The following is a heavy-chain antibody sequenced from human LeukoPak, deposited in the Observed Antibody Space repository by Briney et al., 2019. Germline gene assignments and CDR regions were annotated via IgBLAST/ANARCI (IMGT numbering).Heavy chain of an antibody. D-gene: IGHD4-17*01. Sequence: GGSLRLSCAASGFTFSSYSMNWVRQAPGKGLEWVSSISSSSSYIYYADSVKGRFTISRDNAKNSLYVQMNSLRAEDTAVYYCARGDYGDYVFNYWGQGTLVTVSS. CDR2: ISSSSSYI. CDR1: GFTFSSYS. CDR3: ARGDYGDYVFNY. J-gene: IGHJ4*02. V-gene: IGHV3-21*01.